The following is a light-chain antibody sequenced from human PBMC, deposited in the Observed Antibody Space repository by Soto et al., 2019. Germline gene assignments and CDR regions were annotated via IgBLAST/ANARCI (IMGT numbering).Light chain of an antibody. Sequence: EIVMTHSPATLSVSPLYRATLSFSSSQSVSSYLAWYQQKPGQAPRLLIYGAFSRATGIPARFSASGSGTEFTLTISGLESEDFAVYYCQQYNYWPPYNFGQGTKVDIK. CDR2: GAF. J-gene: IGKJ2*01. CDR3: QQYNYWPPYN. CDR1: QSVSSY. V-gene: IGKV3-15*01.